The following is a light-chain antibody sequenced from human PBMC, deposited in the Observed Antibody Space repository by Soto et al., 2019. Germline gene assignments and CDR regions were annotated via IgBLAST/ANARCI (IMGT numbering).Light chain of an antibody. Sequence: AIQLTQSPSSLSASVGDRVTITCRASQGISSAFAWYQQKQGNVPKLLIYDASSLESGVTSRFTGSGSGTDFTLTISSLQPEDFATYYCQQFDTYPITFGQGTRLEIK. CDR2: DAS. CDR1: QGISSA. CDR3: QQFDTYPIT. V-gene: IGKV1-13*02. J-gene: IGKJ5*01.